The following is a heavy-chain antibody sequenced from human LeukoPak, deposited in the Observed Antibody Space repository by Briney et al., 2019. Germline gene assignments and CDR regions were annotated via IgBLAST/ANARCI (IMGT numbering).Heavy chain of an antibody. CDR3: AKAKKYCSGGSCYYFDY. D-gene: IGHD2-15*01. CDR1: GFTFSSYA. Sequence: GGSLRLSCAASGFTFSSYAMSWVRQAPGKGLEWVSAISGSGGSTYYADSVKGRFTIFRDNSKNTLYLQMNSLRAEDTAVYYCAKAKKYCSGGSCYYFDYWGQGTLVTVSS. CDR2: ISGSGGST. V-gene: IGHV3-23*01. J-gene: IGHJ4*02.